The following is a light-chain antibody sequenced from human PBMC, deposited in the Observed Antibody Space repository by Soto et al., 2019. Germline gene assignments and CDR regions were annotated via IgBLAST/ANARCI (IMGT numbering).Light chain of an antibody. Sequence: QSVLTQPASVSGSPGQSITISCTGTSSDVGGYNYVSWYQQHPGKAPKLMIYEVSNRPSGVSIRFSGSKSGNTASLTISGLQTEDEADYYCSSFTSINTWVFGGGTKLTVL. J-gene: IGLJ3*02. CDR2: EVS. CDR3: SSFTSINTWV. CDR1: SSDVGGYNY. V-gene: IGLV2-14*01.